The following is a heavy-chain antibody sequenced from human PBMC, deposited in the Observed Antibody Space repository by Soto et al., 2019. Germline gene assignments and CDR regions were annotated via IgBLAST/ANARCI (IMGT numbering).Heavy chain of an antibody. V-gene: IGHV3-53*01. CDR2: IYTGGIT. J-gene: IGHJ3*01. Sequence: EVQLVESGGGLIQPGGSLRLSCAPSGFTVSSHHMSWVRQAPGKGLEWVSFIYTGGITYYADSVKGRFTISRDDAKNSLYMQMNTLRDEDTAVYYCVRDDRWAFDFWGQGTMVTVSS. CDR3: VRDDRWAFDF. D-gene: IGHD3-22*01. CDR1: GFTVSSHH.